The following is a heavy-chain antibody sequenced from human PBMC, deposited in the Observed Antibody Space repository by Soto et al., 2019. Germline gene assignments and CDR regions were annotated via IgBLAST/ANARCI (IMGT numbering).Heavy chain of an antibody. CDR1: GFTFSSYG. Sequence: QVQLVESGGGVVQPGRSLRLSCAASGFTFSSYGMHWVRQAPGKGLAWVAVISYDGSNKYYADSVKGRFTISRDNSKNTPYLQMNSLRAEDTAVYYCAKGGEYYDSSGYYGLYYFDYWGQGTLVTVSS. CDR3: AKGGEYYDSSGYYGLYYFDY. D-gene: IGHD3-22*01. CDR2: ISYDGSNK. J-gene: IGHJ4*02. V-gene: IGHV3-30*18.